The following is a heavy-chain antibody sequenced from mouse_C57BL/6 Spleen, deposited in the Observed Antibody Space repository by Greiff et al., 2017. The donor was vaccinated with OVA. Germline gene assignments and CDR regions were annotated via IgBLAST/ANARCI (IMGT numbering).Heavy chain of an antibody. CDR2: IDPSDSET. J-gene: IGHJ2*01. Sequence: QVQLKQPGAELVRPGSSVKLSCKASGYTFTSYWMHWVKQRPIQGLEWIGNIDPSDSETHYNQKFKDKATLTVDKSSSTAYMQLSSLTSEDSAVYYCARSHYSNYVNLFFDYWGQGTTLTVSS. CDR1: GYTFTSYW. CDR3: ARSHYSNYVNLFFDY. D-gene: IGHD2-5*01. V-gene: IGHV1-52*01.